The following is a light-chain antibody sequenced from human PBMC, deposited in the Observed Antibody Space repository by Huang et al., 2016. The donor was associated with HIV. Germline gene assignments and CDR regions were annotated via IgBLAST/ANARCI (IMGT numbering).Light chain of an antibody. J-gene: IGKJ1*01. V-gene: IGKV1-33*01. CDR1: QDISNY. CDR2: DAS. Sequence: DIQMTQSPSSLSASVGDRVTITCQASQDISNYLNWYQQKPGKAPKLLIYDASNLETGVASRFSGSGSGTDFTFTISSLQPEDIETYYCQHYDNLRTFGQGTKVEIK. CDR3: QHYDNLRT.